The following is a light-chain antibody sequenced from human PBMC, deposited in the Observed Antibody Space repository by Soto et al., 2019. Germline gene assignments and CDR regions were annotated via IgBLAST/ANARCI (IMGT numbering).Light chain of an antibody. Sequence: DIQLTQSPSFLSASVGDRVTITCRASQGISDYLAWYQQKPGKAPKLLIYTASTLQSGVPSRFSGSRSGTEFTLTISSLQPEDFATYYCQQLNAYPITFGQGTRLEIK. J-gene: IGKJ5*01. V-gene: IGKV1-9*01. CDR3: QQLNAYPIT. CDR1: QGISDY. CDR2: TAS.